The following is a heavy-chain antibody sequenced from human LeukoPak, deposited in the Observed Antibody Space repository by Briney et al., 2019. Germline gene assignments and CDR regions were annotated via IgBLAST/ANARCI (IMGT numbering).Heavy chain of an antibody. CDR3: ARVAHFARGMDV. Sequence: GGSLRLSCAASGFTVSSKHMTWVRQAPGKGLEWVSLIYSGGPTSYSDSGKGRFTIVRDNTKNTLYLEMNSLRAEDTAVYCCARVAHFARGMDVWGQGTTVTVSS. D-gene: IGHD2/OR15-2a*01. V-gene: IGHV3-53*01. CDR1: GFTVSSKH. CDR2: IYSGGPT. J-gene: IGHJ6*02.